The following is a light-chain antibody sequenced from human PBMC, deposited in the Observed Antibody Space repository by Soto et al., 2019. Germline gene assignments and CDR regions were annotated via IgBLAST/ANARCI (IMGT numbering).Light chain of an antibody. CDR3: QQRGNWPLT. J-gene: IGKJ4*01. Sequence: EIVLTQSPATLSLSPGERATLSCRASQSVSSYLAWYQQRPGQAPRLLMYDASNRATGIPARFSGSGSGTDFTLTISSLEPEDFALYYCQQRGNWPLTFGGGTKVDIK. CDR1: QSVSSY. V-gene: IGKV3-11*01. CDR2: DAS.